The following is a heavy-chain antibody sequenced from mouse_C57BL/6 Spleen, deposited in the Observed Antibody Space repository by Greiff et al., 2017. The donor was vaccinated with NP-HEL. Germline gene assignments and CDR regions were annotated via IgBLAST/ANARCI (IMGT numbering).Heavy chain of an antibody. J-gene: IGHJ2*01. CDR3: ARGDTTVVAGFDY. CDR1: GYTFTSYW. D-gene: IGHD1-1*01. V-gene: IGHV1-59*01. Sequence: VQLQQPGAELVRPGTSVKLSCTASGYTFTSYWMHWVKQRPGQGLEWIGVIDPSDSYTNYNQKFKGKATLTVDTSSSTAYMQLSSLTSEDSAVYYCARGDTTVVAGFDYWGQGTTLTVSS. CDR2: IDPSDSYT.